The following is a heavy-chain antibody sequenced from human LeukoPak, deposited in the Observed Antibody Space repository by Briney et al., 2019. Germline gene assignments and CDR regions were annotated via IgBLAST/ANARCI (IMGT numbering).Heavy chain of an antibody. V-gene: IGHV3-23*01. CDR1: GFTVSSNY. J-gene: IGHJ4*02. CDR3: ARDTPIYDSIED. D-gene: IGHD3-22*01. CDR2: ISGSGDST. Sequence: PGGSLRLSCAASGFTVSSNYMSWVRQAPGKGLEWVSAISGSGDSTYYADSVKGRFTISRDNAKNTLYLQMNSLRAEDTAVYYCARDTPIYDSIEDWGQGTLVTVSS.